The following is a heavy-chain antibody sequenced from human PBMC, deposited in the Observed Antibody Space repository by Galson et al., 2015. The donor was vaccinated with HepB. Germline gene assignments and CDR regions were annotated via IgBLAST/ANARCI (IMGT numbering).Heavy chain of an antibody. CDR2: IYYSGST. J-gene: IGHJ4*02. CDR3: ARAPDFWSGYYLDY. V-gene: IGHV4-31*03. CDR1: GGSISRGGYY. D-gene: IGHD3-3*01. Sequence: TLSLTCTVSGGSISRGGYYWSWIRQHPGKGLEWIGYIYYSGSTYYNPSLKSRVTISVDTSKNQFSLKLSSVTAADTAVYYCARAPDFWSGYYLDYWGQGTLVTVSS.